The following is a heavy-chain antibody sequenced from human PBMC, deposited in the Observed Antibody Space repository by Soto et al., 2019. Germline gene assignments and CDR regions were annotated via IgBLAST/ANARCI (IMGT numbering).Heavy chain of an antibody. CDR3: GRDLRYYYDSSVYGYGRDV. CDR2: IYYSGST. J-gene: IGHJ6*04. CDR1: GGSISSGGYY. V-gene: IGHV4-31*03. Sequence: ASETLSLTCTVSGGSISSGGYYWSWIRQHPGKGLEWIGYIYYSGSTYYNPSLKSRVTISVDTSKKQFSLKLSSVTAAGTAGYYCGRDLRYYYDSSVYGYGRDVGGKGPRVTVPS. D-gene: IGHD3-22*01.